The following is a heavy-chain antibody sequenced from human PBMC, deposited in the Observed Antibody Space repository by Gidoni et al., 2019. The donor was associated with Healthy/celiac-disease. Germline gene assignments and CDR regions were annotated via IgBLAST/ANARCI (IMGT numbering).Heavy chain of an antibody. J-gene: IGHJ5*02. Sequence: QVQLQQWGAGLLKPSETLSLTCAVYGGSFSGYYWSWIRQPPGKGLEWIGEINHSGSTNYNPSLKSRVTISVDTSKNQFSLKLSSVTAADTAVYYCARKCPHRVVPAAMRDMRANWFDPWGQGTLVTVSS. CDR3: ARKCPHRVVPAAMRDMRANWFDP. V-gene: IGHV4-34*01. CDR1: GGSFSGYY. CDR2: INHSGST. D-gene: IGHD2-2*01.